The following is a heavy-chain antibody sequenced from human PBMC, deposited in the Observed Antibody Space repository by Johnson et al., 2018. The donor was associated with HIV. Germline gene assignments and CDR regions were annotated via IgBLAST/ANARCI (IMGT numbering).Heavy chain of an antibody. CDR3: AKGDYGDYEGSDAFDI. J-gene: IGHJ3*02. D-gene: IGHD4-17*01. CDR1: GFTFSSYD. CDR2: IGTAGDT. Sequence: VQLVESGGGLVQPGGSLRLSCAASGFTFSSYDMHWVRQATGKGLEWVSAIGTAGDTYYPGSVKGRFTISRENAKNSLYLQMNSLRAEDTAVYYCAKGDYGDYEGSDAFDIWGQGTMVTVSS. V-gene: IGHV3-13*01.